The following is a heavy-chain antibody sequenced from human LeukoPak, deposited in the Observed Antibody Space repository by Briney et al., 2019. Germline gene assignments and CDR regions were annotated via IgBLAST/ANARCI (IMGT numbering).Heavy chain of an antibody. CDR3: ARDQINYYGSGSYFGWFDP. CDR1: GGSISSSSYY. CDR2: IYYSGST. D-gene: IGHD3-10*01. V-gene: IGHV4-39*07. J-gene: IGHJ5*02. Sequence: PSETLSLTCTVSGGSISSSSYYWGWIRQPPGKGLEWIGSIYYSGSTNYNPSLKSRVTISVDKSLNQFSLKLSSVTAADTAVYYCARDQINYYGSGSYFGWFDPWGQGTLVTVSS.